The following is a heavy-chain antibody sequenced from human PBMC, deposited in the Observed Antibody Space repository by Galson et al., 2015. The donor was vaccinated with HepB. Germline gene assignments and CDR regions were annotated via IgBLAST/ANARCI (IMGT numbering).Heavy chain of an antibody. D-gene: IGHD1-7*01. Sequence: SGKVSCKVSGYTFTSYAMHWVRQAPGQRLEWMGWINAGNGNTKYSQKFQGRVTITRDTSASTAYMELSSLRSEDTAVYYCARGYSNWNYVYVYYYGMDVWGQGTAVTVSS. CDR3: ARGYSNWNYVYVYYYGMDV. CDR2: INAGNGNT. V-gene: IGHV1-3*01. J-gene: IGHJ6*02. CDR1: GYTFTSYA.